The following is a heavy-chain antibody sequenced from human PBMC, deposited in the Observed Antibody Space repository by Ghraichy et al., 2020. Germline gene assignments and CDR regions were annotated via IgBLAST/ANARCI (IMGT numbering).Heavy chain of an antibody. CDR1: GFTFSSYA. CDR2: ISGSGGST. CDR3: AKAGALSIAVAGSELDY. J-gene: IGHJ4*02. D-gene: IGHD6-19*01. V-gene: IGHV3-23*01. Sequence: GGSLRLSCAASGFTFSSYAMSWVRQAPGKGLEWVSAISGSGGSTYYADSVKGRFTISRDNSKNTLYLQMNSLRAEDTAVYYCAKAGALSIAVAGSELDYWGQGNLVTVSS.